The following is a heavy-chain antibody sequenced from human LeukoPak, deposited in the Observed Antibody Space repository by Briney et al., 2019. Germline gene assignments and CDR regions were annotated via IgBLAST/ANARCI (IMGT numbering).Heavy chain of an antibody. V-gene: IGHV1-18*01. CDR1: GYTFTSYG. CDR2: ISAYNGNR. CDR3: ARGLQETLAWLKALSAFDI. D-gene: IGHD5-24*01. J-gene: IGHJ3*02. Sequence: ASVKVSCKASGYTFTSYGISWVRQAPGQGLEWMGWISAYNGNRNYAQKLQGRVTMSTDTSTSTGYVELRSLRSDDTAVYYCARGLQETLAWLKALSAFDIWGQGTMVTVSS.